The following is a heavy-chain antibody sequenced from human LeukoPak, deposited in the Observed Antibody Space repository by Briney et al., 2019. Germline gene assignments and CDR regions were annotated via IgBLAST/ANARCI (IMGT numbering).Heavy chain of an antibody. Sequence: GRSLRLACAASGFTFSSYGMHWVRQAPGKGLEWVAVTWYDGSNKYYADSVKGRFTISRDNSKNALYLQMNSLRAEDTAVYYCARDESYYYDSGGCSLDYWGQGTLVTVSS. CDR1: GFTFSSYG. CDR2: TWYDGSNK. J-gene: IGHJ4*02. D-gene: IGHD3-22*01. V-gene: IGHV3-33*01. CDR3: ARDESYYYDSGGCSLDY.